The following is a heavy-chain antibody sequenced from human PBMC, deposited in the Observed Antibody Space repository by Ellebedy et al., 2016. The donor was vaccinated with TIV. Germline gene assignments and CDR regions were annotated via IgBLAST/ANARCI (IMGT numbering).Heavy chain of an antibody. D-gene: IGHD2-21*02. Sequence: AASVKVSCKASRGTFSSYAIGWVRQAPGQGLEWMGWINPKNGGTNYAQKFHGRVTMTRDTSISTAYMELSWLRSDDTAVYYCAMDGACGGDCYEDNYWGQGSLVTVSS. CDR3: AMDGACGGDCYEDNY. V-gene: IGHV1-2*02. CDR1: RGTFSSYA. J-gene: IGHJ4*02. CDR2: INPKNGGT.